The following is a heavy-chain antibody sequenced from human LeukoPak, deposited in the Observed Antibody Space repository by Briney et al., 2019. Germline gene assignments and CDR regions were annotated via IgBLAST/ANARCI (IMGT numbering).Heavy chain of an antibody. V-gene: IGHV4-61*01. CDR1: GGSVNSGNYY. D-gene: IGHD3-10*01. CDR2: IYYSGST. CDR3: ARDDYFGSGRGDY. J-gene: IGHJ4*02. Sequence: SETLSLTCSVSGGSVNSGNYYWSXIRQPPGKGLEWIGYIYYSGSTNYNPSLKSRVTISVDTSKNQFSLKLSSVTAADTAVYYCARDDYFGSGRGDYWGQGTLVTVSS.